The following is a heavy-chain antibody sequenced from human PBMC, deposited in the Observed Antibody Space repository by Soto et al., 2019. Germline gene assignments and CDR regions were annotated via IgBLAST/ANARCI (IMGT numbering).Heavy chain of an antibody. J-gene: IGHJ6*02. CDR2: IYYSGST. V-gene: IGHV4-39*01. D-gene: IGHD1-7*01. CDR3: AREYNWNYYYYYYGMDV. Sequence: SETLSLTCTVSGGSISSSSYYWGWIRQPPGKGLEWIGSIYYSGSTYYNPSLKSRVTISVDTSKNQFSLKLSSVTAADTAVYYFAREYNWNYYYYYYGMDVWGQGTTVTVSS. CDR1: GGSISSSSYY.